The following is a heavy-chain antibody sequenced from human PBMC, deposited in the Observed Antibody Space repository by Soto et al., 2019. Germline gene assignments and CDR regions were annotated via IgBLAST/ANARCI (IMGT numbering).Heavy chain of an antibody. J-gene: IGHJ3*02. D-gene: IGHD1-26*01. CDR2: ISYDGSNI. V-gene: IGHV3-30-3*01. CDR1: GSTFSSYA. CDR3: ARDSRATGAGAFDI. Sequence: QVQLVESGGGVVQPGRSLRLSCAASGSTFSSYAMHWVRQAPGKGLEWVAVISYDGSNIYYADSVKGRFTISRDNSXNTLDLQMNSLRAEDTAAHYCARDSRATGAGAFDIWGLGTMVTVSS.